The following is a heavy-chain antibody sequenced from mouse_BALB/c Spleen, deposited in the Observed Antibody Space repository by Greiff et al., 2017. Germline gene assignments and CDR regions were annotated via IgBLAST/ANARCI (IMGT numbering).Heavy chain of an antibody. J-gene: IGHJ3*01. CDR1: GDSITSGY. V-gene: IGHV3-8*02. Sequence: EVNVVESGPSLVKPSQTLSLTCSVTGDSITSGYWNWIRKFPGNKLEYMGYISYSGSTYYNPSLTSRISITRDTSKNQYYLQLNSVTTEDTATYYCARFDGNFPWFAYWGQGTLVTVSA. CDR3: ARFDGNFPWFAY. D-gene: IGHD2-1*01. CDR2: ISYSGST.